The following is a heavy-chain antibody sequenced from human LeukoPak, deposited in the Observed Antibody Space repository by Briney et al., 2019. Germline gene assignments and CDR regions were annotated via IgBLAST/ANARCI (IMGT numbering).Heavy chain of an antibody. D-gene: IGHD5-24*01. CDR3: ARRIPGLGYTGQSDYMDV. CDR2: ISAYNGNT. J-gene: IGHJ6*03. V-gene: IGHV1-18*04. CDR1: GYTFTGYY. Sequence: ASVKVSCKASGYTFTGYYMHWVRQAPGQGLEWMGWISAYNGNTNYAQKLQGRVTMTTDTSTSTAYMELRSLRSDDTAVYYCARRIPGLGYTGQSDYMDVWGKGTTVTVSS.